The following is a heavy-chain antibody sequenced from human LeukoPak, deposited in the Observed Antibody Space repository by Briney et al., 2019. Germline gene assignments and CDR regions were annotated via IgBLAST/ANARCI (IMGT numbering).Heavy chain of an antibody. Sequence: PGGSLRLSCAASGFTFSSYAMSWVRQAPGKGLEWVSAISGSGGSTYYADSVKGRFTISRDNSKNTLSLQMNSLRAEDTAVYYWAIGIDRSRYHYYCGQGTLVTVSS. CDR2: ISGSGGST. V-gene: IGHV3-23*01. CDR1: GFTFSSYA. CDR3: AIGIDRSRYHYY. J-gene: IGHJ4*02. D-gene: IGHD3-3*01.